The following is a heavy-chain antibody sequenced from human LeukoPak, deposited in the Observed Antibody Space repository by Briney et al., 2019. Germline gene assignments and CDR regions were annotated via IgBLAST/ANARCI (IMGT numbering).Heavy chain of an antibody. Sequence: ASVKVSCKASGYTFTSYYMHWVRQAPGQGLEWMGIINPSGGSTGYAQKFQGRVTMTRDMSTSTVYMELSSLRPEDTSVYYWARGHSPGLATRDWGQGTLVTVSS. CDR3: ARGHSPGLATRD. J-gene: IGHJ4*02. CDR2: INPSGGST. V-gene: IGHV1-46*01. CDR1: GYTFTSYY. D-gene: IGHD1-26*01.